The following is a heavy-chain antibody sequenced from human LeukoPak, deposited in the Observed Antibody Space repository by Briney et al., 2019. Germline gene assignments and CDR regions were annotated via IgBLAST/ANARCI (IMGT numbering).Heavy chain of an antibody. CDR2: ISGSGGST. CDR3: AKDLLYSDVWGSYRPNPLDY. CDR1: GFTFSSYA. V-gene: IGHV3-23*01. J-gene: IGHJ4*02. D-gene: IGHD3-16*02. Sequence: PGGSLRLSCAASGFTFSSYAMSWVRQAPGKGLEWVSAISGSGGSTHYADSVKGRFTISRDNSKNTLYLQMNSLRAEDTAVYYCAKDLLYSDVWGSYRPNPLDYWGQGTLVTVSS.